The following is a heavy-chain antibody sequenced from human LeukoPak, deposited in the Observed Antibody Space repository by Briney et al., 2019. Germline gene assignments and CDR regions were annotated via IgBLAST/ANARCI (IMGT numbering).Heavy chain of an antibody. CDR1: GFTFSSYA. D-gene: IGHD3-10*01. J-gene: IGHJ6*04. V-gene: IGHV3-64D*06. CDR3: VKVGISGASYYYGMDV. Sequence: PGGSLRLSCSASGFTFSSYAMHWVRQAPGKGLEYVSAISSNGGSTYYADSVKGRFTISRDNSKNTLYLQMGSLRAEDTAVYYCVKVGISGASYYYGMDVWGKGTTVTVSS. CDR2: ISSNGGST.